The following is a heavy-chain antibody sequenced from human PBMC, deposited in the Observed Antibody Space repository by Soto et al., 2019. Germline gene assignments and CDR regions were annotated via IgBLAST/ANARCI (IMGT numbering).Heavy chain of an antibody. Sequence: QVQLVQSGAEVKKPGASVKVSCKASGYTFSSYHISWVRQAPGQGLEWMGWISANNGNTNYAQKLQGRVTTPTDTPTSTAYMALRSLRSDATAVYYCASDGPPAAYWGQGTLVTVSS. J-gene: IGHJ4*02. CDR1: GYTFSSYH. D-gene: IGHD2-2*01. V-gene: IGHV1-18*01. CDR2: ISANNGNT. CDR3: ASDGPPAAY.